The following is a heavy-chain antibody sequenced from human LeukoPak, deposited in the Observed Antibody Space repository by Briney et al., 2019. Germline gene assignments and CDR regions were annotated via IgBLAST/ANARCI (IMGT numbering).Heavy chain of an antibody. CDR1: GFTFSSYS. Sequence: PGGSLRLSCAASGFTFSSYSMNWVRQAPGKGLEWVSSISSSSSYIYYADSVKGRFTISRDNAKNSLYLQMNSLRAEDTAVYYCARVLGYSYGTLIYCGMDVWGQGTTVTVSS. J-gene: IGHJ6*02. CDR2: ISSSSSYI. D-gene: IGHD5-18*01. CDR3: ARVLGYSYGTLIYCGMDV. V-gene: IGHV3-21*01.